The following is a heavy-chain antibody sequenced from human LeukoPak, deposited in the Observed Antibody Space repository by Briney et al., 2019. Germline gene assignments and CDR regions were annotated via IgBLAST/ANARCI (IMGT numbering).Heavy chain of an antibody. V-gene: IGHV4-4*02. CDR2: VHLVVRT. CDR3: AREGGPYRPLDY. CDR1: GGSTRSTNW. J-gene: IGHJ4*02. Sequence: PSETLSLTCGVSGGSTRSTNWWTWVRQPPGKGLAWIGEVHLVVRTNYSPSLQSRLAMSVDFSENHISLKLTSVTAADTAVYYCAREGGPYRPLDYTGQGTLVTVSS.